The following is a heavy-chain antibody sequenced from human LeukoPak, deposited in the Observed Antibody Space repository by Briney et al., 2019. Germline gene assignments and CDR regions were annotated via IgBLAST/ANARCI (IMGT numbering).Heavy chain of an antibody. CDR2: IYYSGST. D-gene: IGHD2-15*01. Sequence: SETLSLTCTVSGGSISSSSYYWGWIRQPPGKGLEWIGSIYYSGSTYYNPSLKSRVTISVDTSKNQFSLKLSSVTAADTAVYYCASRKYCSGGSCYPGYYYYYMDVWGKGTTVTVSS. V-gene: IGHV4-39*07. CDR3: ASRKYCSGGSCYPGYYYYYMDV. CDR1: GGSISSSSYY. J-gene: IGHJ6*03.